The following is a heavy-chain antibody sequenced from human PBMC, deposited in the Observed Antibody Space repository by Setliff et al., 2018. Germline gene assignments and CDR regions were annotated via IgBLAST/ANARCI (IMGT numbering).Heavy chain of an antibody. CDR1: GFTFSGSA. CDR3: AGAGGNSDYFDY. V-gene: IGHV3-73*01. CDR2: SRRNADNRAT. D-gene: IGHD2-21*02. J-gene: IGHJ4*02. Sequence: PWGSLRLSCAASGFTFSGSAVHWVRQASGKGLEWVGRSRRNADNRATIYAASVKGRFTTSRDDSKNTAYLQMNSLKIEDTAVYYCAGAGGNSDYFDYWGQGTLVTVSS.